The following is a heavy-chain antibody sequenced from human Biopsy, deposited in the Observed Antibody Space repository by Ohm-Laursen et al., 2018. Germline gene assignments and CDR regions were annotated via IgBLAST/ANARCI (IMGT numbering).Heavy chain of an antibody. D-gene: IGHD1-1*01. V-gene: IGHV1-18*04. J-gene: IGHJ6*02. Sequence: ASVKVSCKASGYTLTGYAMHWVRQAPGEGLEWIGLINPNTGATTYAQNLQGRVTMTADTSTSTAYMEVTSLRSDDTAVYYCARAKLEPVYYYHGMDVWGQGTTVTVSS. CDR2: INPNTGAT. CDR1: GYTLTGYA. CDR3: ARAKLEPVYYYHGMDV.